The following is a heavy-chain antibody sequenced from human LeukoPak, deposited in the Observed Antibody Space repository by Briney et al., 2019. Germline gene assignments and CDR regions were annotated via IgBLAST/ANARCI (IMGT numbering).Heavy chain of an antibody. CDR1: GFTFDDYA. V-gene: IGHV3-9*01. CDR2: ISWNSGSI. CDR3: AKERQRSSSWFTGPFDY. J-gene: IGHJ4*02. D-gene: IGHD6-13*01. Sequence: GGSLRLSCAASGFTFDDYAMHWVRQAPGKGLEWVSGISWNSGSIGYADSVKGRFTISRDNAKNSLYLQMNSLRAEDTALHYCAKERQRSSSWFTGPFDYWGQGTLVTVSS.